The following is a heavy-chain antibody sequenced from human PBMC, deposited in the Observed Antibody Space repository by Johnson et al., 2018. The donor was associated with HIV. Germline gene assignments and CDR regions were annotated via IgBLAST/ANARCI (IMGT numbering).Heavy chain of an antibody. D-gene: IGHD6-6*01. V-gene: IGHV3-30*04. CDR3: AKGVRGSSWYDAFDI. CDR2: ISYDGNDR. CDR1: GFTFTTYI. Sequence: VQLVESGGGVVQPGRSLTLSCTPSGFTFTTYIMHWVRQAPGKGLEWVAFISYDGNDRNYAEFVKGRFTISRDNSKNTRSLQMNSLRAEDTAVYYCAKGVRGSSWYDAFDIWGQGTMVTVSS. J-gene: IGHJ3*02.